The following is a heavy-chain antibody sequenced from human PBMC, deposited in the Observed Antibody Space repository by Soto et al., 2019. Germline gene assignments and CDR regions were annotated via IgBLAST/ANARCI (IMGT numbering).Heavy chain of an antibody. CDR1: GYTYSRHG. Sequence: QVHLVQSGAELKKPGATVRVSCKTSGYTYSRHGIAWVRQAPGQGLEWMGWISCYNHDTTYAQKFQGRLSMATDTSTSTAYMELRSLSSDDTAVYYCARDPSNNSGNKLYLDYWGQGTPVTVSS. D-gene: IGHD6-19*01. J-gene: IGHJ4*02. CDR3: ARDPSNNSGNKLYLDY. V-gene: IGHV1-18*01. CDR2: ISCYNHDT.